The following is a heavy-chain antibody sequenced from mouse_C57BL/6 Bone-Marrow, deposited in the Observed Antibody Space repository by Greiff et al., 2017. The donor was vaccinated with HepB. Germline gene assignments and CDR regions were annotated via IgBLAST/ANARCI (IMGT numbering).Heavy chain of an antibody. CDR2: INPGSGGT. CDR3: ARSPLYYGSSYRYFDV. V-gene: IGHV1-54*01. D-gene: IGHD1-1*01. CDR1: GYAFTNYL. J-gene: IGHJ1*03. Sequence: VQRVESGAELVRPGTSVKVSCKASGYAFTNYLIEWVKQRPGQGLEWIGVINPGSGGTNYNEKFKGKATLTADKSSSTAYMQLSSLTSEDSAVYFCARSPLYYGSSYRYFDVWGTGTTVTVSS.